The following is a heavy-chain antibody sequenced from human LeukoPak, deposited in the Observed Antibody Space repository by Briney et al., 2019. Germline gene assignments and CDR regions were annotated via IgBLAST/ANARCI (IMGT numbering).Heavy chain of an antibody. D-gene: IGHD4-17*01. Sequence: PGGSLRLSCAASGFTFSSYGMHWVRQAPGKGLEWVAVISYDGSNKYYADSVKGRFTISRDNSKNTLYLQMNSLRAEDTAVYYCAKASTVTTPDFDYWGQGTLVTVSS. CDR3: AKASTVTTPDFDY. CDR1: GFTFSSYG. CDR2: ISYDGSNK. V-gene: IGHV3-30*18. J-gene: IGHJ4*02.